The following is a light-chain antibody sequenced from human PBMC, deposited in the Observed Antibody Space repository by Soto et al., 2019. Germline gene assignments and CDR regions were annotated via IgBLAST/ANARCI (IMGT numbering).Light chain of an antibody. CDR1: SSDVGSYNY. V-gene: IGLV2-14*01. CDR2: EVS. CDR3: SSYTSISTRV. Sequence: QSALTQPASVSGSPGQSITNSCTGTSSDVGSYNYVSRYQQHPGKAPKLMIYEVSNRPSGVSNRFSGSKSGNTASLTISGLQAEDEANYYCSSYTSISTRVFGGGTQLTVL. J-gene: IGLJ7*01.